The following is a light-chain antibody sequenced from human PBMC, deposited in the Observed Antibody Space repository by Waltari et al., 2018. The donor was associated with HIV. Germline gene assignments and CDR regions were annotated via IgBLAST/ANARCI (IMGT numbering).Light chain of an antibody. CDR2: QDT. CDR1: NLGHKY. V-gene: IGLV3-1*01. J-gene: IGLJ3*02. Sequence: SYDLTQPPSVSVSSGQTATVTCSGVNLGHKYVSWYQQGSGQSPVLVIYQDTKRPPGIPERFFGSTSENTATLTINETQPLDVAHYSCQAWDSGTIVFGGGTSLTVL. CDR3: QAWDSGTIV.